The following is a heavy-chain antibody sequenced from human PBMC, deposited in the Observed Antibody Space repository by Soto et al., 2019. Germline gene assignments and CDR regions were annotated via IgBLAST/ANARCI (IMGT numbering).Heavy chain of an antibody. V-gene: IGHV4-34*01. D-gene: IGHD2-8*01. Sequence: QVQLQQWGAGLLKPSETLSLTCAVHSGSLSTYYWSWIRQPPGKGMEWIGEISHAGGANYNSSLKSRATISVDRSKNQFSLRLSSVTAADTAVYYCARDGLGDVNWFDPWGQGTLVTVSS. CDR3: ARDGLGDVNWFDP. CDR2: ISHAGGA. J-gene: IGHJ5*02. CDR1: SGSLSTYY.